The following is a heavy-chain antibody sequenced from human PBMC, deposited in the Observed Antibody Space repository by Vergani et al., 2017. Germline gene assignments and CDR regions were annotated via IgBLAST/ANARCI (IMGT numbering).Heavy chain of an antibody. CDR3: YTDYHDY. V-gene: IGHV3-15*01. CDR1: GHTFTGYY. Sequence: VQLVQSGAEVKKPGASVKVSCKASGHTFTGYYMHWVRQAPGQGLEWIGRIRSKNDGGTADYAAPLKGRFTISRDDSKDSAFLLVNNLKTEDTAVYFCYTDYHDYWGQGTLVTVSS. D-gene: IGHD2-2*02. J-gene: IGHJ4*02. CDR2: IRSKNDGGTA.